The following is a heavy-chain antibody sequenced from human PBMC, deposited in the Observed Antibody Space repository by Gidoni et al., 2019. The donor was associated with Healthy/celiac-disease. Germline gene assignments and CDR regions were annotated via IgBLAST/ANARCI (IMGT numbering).Heavy chain of an antibody. J-gene: IGHJ4*02. Sequence: QLPLQESGLGLVKPSETLPLTCTVSGGSISSSSYYWGWIRQPPGMGLDWIGGSYYSGSTCTNPSFTSRVTISVDTSKNQFSLKLSSVTAADTAVYYCARHAVLNRWFGDYWGRGTLVTVSS. CDR1: GGSISSSSYY. CDR3: ARHAVLNRWFGDY. V-gene: IGHV4-39*01. CDR2: SYYSGST. D-gene: IGHD3-10*01.